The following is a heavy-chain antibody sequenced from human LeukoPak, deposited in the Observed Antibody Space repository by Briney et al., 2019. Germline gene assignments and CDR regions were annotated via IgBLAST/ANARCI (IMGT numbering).Heavy chain of an antibody. CDR1: AFAVSANY. CDR3: ATYRQVLLPFES. CDR2: IFPSGGEI. Sequence: GGSLRLSCAASAFAVSANYMTWVRQPPGKGLEWVSSIFPSGGEIHYADSVRGRFTISRDNSKSTLSLQMNSLRAEDTAIYYCATYRQVLLPFESWGQGTLVTVSS. D-gene: IGHD2-8*02. J-gene: IGHJ4*02. V-gene: IGHV3-53*01.